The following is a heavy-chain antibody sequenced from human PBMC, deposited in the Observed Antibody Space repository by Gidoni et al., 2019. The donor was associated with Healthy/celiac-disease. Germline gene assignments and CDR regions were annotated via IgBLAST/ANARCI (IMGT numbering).Heavy chain of an antibody. Sequence: QVQLVQSGAEVKTPGSWVKVSCNASGGTFSSYPSSLVRQAPGQGLEWMGGIIPIFGTENYAQKFQGRVTITADESTSTAYMELSSLRSEDTAVYYCARAGNYYGSGSYYNVWGGFDYWGQGTLVTVSS. CDR3: ARAGNYYGSGSYYNVWGGFDY. J-gene: IGHJ4*02. V-gene: IGHV1-69*01. CDR2: IIPIFGTE. CDR1: GGTFSSYP. D-gene: IGHD3-10*01.